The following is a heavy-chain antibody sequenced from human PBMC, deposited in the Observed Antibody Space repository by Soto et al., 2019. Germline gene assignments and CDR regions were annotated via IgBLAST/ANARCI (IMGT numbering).Heavy chain of an antibody. J-gene: IGHJ3*02. CDR2: ISSSGSTI. V-gene: IGHV3-48*03. Sequence: TGGSLRLSCAASGFTFSGYEMNWVRQAPGKGLEWVSYISSSGSTIYYADSVKGRFTISRDNAKNSLYLQMNSLRAEDTAVYYCARDSSAAAGTGDAFDIWGQGTMVTVSS. CDR3: ARDSSAAAGTGDAFDI. D-gene: IGHD6-13*01. CDR1: GFTFSGYE.